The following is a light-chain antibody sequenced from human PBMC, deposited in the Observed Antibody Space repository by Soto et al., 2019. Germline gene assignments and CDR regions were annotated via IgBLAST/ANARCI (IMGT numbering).Light chain of an antibody. CDR1: SSDVGGYNY. V-gene: IGLV2-14*01. CDR2: DVS. J-gene: IGLJ2*01. CDR3: SSYTSSSHVV. Sequence: QSALTQPASVSGSPGQSITISCTGTSSDVGGYNYVSWYQQHPGKAPKLMIYDVSNRPSGVSNRFSGSKSGNTASLTISGLQAEYEADYYCSSYTSSSHVVFGGGTKLTVL.